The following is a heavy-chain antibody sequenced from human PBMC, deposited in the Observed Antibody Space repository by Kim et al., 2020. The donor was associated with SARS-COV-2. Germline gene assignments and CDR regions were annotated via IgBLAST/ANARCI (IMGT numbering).Heavy chain of an antibody. V-gene: IGHV3-23*01. CDR3: AKTPVPTMVRGVIIDY. CDR1: GFTFSSYA. Sequence: GGSLRLSCAASGFTFSSYAMSWVRQAPGKGLEWVSAISGSGGSTYYADSVKGRFTISRDNSKNTLYLQMNSLRAEDTAVYYCAKTPVPTMVRGVIIDYWGQGTLVTVSS. CDR2: ISGSGGST. D-gene: IGHD3-10*01. J-gene: IGHJ4*02.